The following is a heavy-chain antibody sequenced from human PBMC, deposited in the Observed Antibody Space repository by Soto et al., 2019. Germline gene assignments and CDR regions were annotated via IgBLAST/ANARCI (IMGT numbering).Heavy chain of an antibody. Sequence: GGSLRLSCAASGFTFSSYGMHWVRQAPGKGLEWVAVISYDGSNKYYADSVKGRFTISRDNSKNTLYLQMNSLRAEDTAVYYCAKVNVYDAFDIWGQGTMVTVSS. D-gene: IGHD3-10*02. J-gene: IGHJ3*02. CDR3: AKVNVYDAFDI. V-gene: IGHV3-30*18. CDR2: ISYDGSNK. CDR1: GFTFSSYG.